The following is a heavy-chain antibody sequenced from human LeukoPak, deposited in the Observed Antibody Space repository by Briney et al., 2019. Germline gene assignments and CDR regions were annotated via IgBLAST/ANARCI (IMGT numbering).Heavy chain of an antibody. V-gene: IGHV4-59*01. D-gene: IGHD6-6*01. CDR2: IYYSGST. CDR1: GASISSYY. J-gene: IGHJ4*02. Sequence: PSETLSLTCTVSGASISSYYWSWIRQPPGKGLEWIGYIYYSGSTKYNPSLKSRVTISVDTSKNQFSLKLSSVTAADTAVYYCARGPDSSSPPSYFDYWGQGTLVTVSS. CDR3: ARGPDSSSPPSYFDY.